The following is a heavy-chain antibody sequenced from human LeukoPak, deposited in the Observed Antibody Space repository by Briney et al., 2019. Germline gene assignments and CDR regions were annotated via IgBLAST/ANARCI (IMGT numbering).Heavy chain of an antibody. CDR2: ISSSSSYI. V-gene: IGHV3-21*01. Sequence: GGSLRLSCAASGFTFSSYSMNWVRQAPGKGLEWVSSISSSSSYIYYADSVKGRFTISRDDAKNSLYLQMNSLRAEDTAVYYCARDREDTAMVPYYFDYWGQGTLVTVSS. D-gene: IGHD5-18*01. CDR3: ARDREDTAMVPYYFDY. CDR1: GFTFSSYS. J-gene: IGHJ4*02.